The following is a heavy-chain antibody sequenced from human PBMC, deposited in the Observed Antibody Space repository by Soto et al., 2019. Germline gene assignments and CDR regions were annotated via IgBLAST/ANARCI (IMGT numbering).Heavy chain of an antibody. J-gene: IGHJ4*02. D-gene: IGHD3-3*01. CDR1: GGTSTRYA. V-gene: IGHV1-69*06. CDR3: NRGSEYDFWSGYL. Sequence: QERLVQSGAEVRKPGSSVKVSCKVTGGTSTRYAINWVRQAPGQGLEWMGGIVPMFGTSKYAQKFQGKVTITADTSTNIAYMELRSLRSEDTAVYYCNRGSEYDFWSGYLWGQGTLVSVSS. CDR2: IVPMFGTS.